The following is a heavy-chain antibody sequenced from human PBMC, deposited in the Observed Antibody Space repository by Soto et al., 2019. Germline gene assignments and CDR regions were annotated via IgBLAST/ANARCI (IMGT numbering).Heavy chain of an antibody. J-gene: IGHJ6*02. D-gene: IGHD2-15*01. V-gene: IGHV3-30*18. CDR3: AKDLSCSGGICYSVDHYYGMVF. Sequence: PGGSLRLSCAASGFTFSSYGMHWVRQAPGKGLEWVAVISYDGSNKYYADSVKGRFTISRDNSKNTLYLQMNSLRAEDTAVYYCAKDLSCSGGICYSVDHYYGMVFWGQGTTVTVFS. CDR1: GFTFSSYG. CDR2: ISYDGSNK.